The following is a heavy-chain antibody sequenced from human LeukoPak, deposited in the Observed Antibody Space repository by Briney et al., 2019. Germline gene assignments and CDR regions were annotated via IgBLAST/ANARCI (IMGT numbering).Heavy chain of an antibody. CDR1: GFTFRSYD. J-gene: IGHJ6*03. Sequence: GGSLRLSCAASGFTFRSYDMHWVRQATGKGLEWVSGIGTAGEIYYPGSVKGRFTISRENAKNSLYLQMDSLRVEDTAVYYCARDPYSGSYGPYYYYYMDVWGEGTTVTISS. CDR3: ARDPYSGSYGPYYYYYMDV. CDR2: IGTAGEI. V-gene: IGHV3-13*01. D-gene: IGHD1-26*01.